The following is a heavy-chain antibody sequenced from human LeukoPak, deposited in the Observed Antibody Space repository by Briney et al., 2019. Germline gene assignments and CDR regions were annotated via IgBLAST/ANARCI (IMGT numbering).Heavy chain of an antibody. Sequence: GGSLRLSCTASGFTFSDYYMTWIRQAPGKGLEWVSYITSSGTSIYYADSVKGRFTISRDNAKSSLYLQMNSLRAEDTAVYYCARAGRGFTYGYSDYWGQGTLATVSS. V-gene: IGHV3-11*04. CDR2: ITSSGTSI. CDR1: GFTFSDYY. J-gene: IGHJ4*02. D-gene: IGHD5-18*01. CDR3: ARAGRGFTYGYSDY.